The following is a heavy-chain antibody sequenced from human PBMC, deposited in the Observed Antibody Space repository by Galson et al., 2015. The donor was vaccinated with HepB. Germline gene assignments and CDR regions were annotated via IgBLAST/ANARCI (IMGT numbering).Heavy chain of an antibody. J-gene: IGHJ4*02. V-gene: IGHV3-48*01. CDR3: ALNYCTSTSCYYY. D-gene: IGHD2-2*01. CDR1: GFAFSSYA. Sequence: SLRLSCADSGFAFSSYAMNWVRQAPGKGLEWVSYISSSSAIIKYADSVKGRFTIPRDNAKKSLYLQMNSLRAEDTAVYYCALNYCTSTSCYYYWGQGTLVTVSS. CDR2: ISSSSAII.